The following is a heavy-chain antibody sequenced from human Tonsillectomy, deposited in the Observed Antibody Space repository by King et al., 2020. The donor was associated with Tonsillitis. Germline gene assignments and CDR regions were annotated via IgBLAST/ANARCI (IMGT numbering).Heavy chain of an antibody. Sequence: VQLQESGPGLVKPSETLSLTCTVSGGSISSYYWNWIRQPPGKGLEWIGYIYYSGSTNYNPSLKSRVTISVDTSKNQFSLKLSSVTAADTAVYYCARARSGSSSFGTWGQVTLVTVSS. CDR1: GGSISSYY. CDR2: IYYSGST. V-gene: IGHV4-59*01. D-gene: IGHD6-13*01. J-gene: IGHJ5*02. CDR3: ARARSGSSSFGT.